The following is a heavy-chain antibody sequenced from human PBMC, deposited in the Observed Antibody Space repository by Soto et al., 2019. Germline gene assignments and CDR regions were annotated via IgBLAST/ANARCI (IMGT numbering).Heavy chain of an antibody. J-gene: IGHJ4*02. D-gene: IGHD4-17*01. Sequence: QVQLQQWGAGLLKPSETLSLTCVVYGGSFSGYFWSWIRQPPGKGLEWIGEIIHSGSTNYNPSLKGRGTISVDSSNNQFSLKLSSVAASLTAVYYCARGGYGGNSGLGQRDYWGQGTLVTVPS. CDR3: ARGGYGGNSGLGQRDY. CDR1: GGSFSGYF. V-gene: IGHV4-34*02. CDR2: IIHSGST.